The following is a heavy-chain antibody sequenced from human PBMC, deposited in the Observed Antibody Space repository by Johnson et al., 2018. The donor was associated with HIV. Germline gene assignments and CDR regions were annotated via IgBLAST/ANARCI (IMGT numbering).Heavy chain of an antibody. CDR3: ARETRDDAFDI. Sequence: VQLVESGGGLVQPGGSLRLSCAASGFTFSSYDMHWVRQATGKGLEWVSAIGTAGDTYYPGSVKGRFTISRDNAKNSLYLQMNSLRAEDTAIYYCARETRDDAFDIWGQGTMVTVSS. J-gene: IGHJ3*02. D-gene: IGHD2-2*01. CDR1: GFTFSSYD. V-gene: IGHV3-13*01. CDR2: IGTAGDT.